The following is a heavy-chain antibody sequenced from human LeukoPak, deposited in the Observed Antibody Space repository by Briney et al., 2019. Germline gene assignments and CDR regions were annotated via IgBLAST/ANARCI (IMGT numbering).Heavy chain of an antibody. CDR1: GYTFTGYY. J-gene: IGHJ4*02. CDR2: INPNSGGT. CDR3: ARDGRTRGWQWLNRFDY. Sequence: GASVKVSCKASGYTFTGYYMHWVRQAPGQGLEWMGWINPNSGGTNYAQKFQGRVTMTRDTSISTAYMELSRLRSDDTAVYYCARDGRTRGWQWLNRFDYWGQGTLVTVSS. V-gene: IGHV1-2*02. D-gene: IGHD6-19*01.